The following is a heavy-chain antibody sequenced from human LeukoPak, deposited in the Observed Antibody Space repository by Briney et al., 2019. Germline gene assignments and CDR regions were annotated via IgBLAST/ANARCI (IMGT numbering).Heavy chain of an antibody. J-gene: IGHJ4*02. CDR1: GFDVSRYY. CDR3: MDTAVG. D-gene: IGHD5-18*01. Sequence: GGSLRLSCAASGFDVSRYYMTWVRQPPGKGLEWVSVIYSDGSTYYADSVKGRFTISRDNSKNTVYLQMNGLRVEGTAVYSCMDTAVGWGQGTLVTVSS. V-gene: IGHV3-53*05. CDR2: IYSDGST.